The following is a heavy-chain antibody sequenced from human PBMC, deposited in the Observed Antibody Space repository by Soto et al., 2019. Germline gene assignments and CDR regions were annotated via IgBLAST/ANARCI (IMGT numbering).Heavy chain of an antibody. J-gene: IGHJ5*02. CDR2: VYNSGST. CDR1: GGSLSGYY. Sequence: SETLSLTCTVSGGSLSGYYWSWIRQTPGKGLEWIGYVYNSGSTNYNPSLKSRVTISIDTSKNQFSLELTSVTAADTALYYCARSPNIHSQTYFDPWGQGTWVTVS. D-gene: IGHD3-9*01. CDR3: ARSPNIHSQTYFDP. V-gene: IGHV4-59*01.